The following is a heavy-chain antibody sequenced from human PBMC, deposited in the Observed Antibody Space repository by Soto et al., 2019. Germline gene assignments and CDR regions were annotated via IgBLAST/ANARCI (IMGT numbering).Heavy chain of an antibody. CDR3: ARAFDSYYYYGMDV. CDR2: IIPILGIA. D-gene: IGHD3-3*02. Sequence: QVQLVQSGAEVKKPGSSVKVSCKASGGTFSSYTISWVRQAPGQGLEWMGRIIPILGIANYAQKFQGRVTITADKSTSTAYMELSSLRSEDTAVYYCARAFDSYYYYGMDVWGQGTTVTVSS. J-gene: IGHJ6*02. V-gene: IGHV1-69*02. CDR1: GGTFSSYT.